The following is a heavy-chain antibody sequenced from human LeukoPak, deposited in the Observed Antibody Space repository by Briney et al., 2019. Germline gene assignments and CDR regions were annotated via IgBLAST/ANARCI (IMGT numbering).Heavy chain of an antibody. D-gene: IGHD5-24*01. CDR2: IYPGDCDT. Sequence: NPGASLQICGECFGSIFTYYWIGGGRELPGEGVGGMGIIYPGDCDTKDSPSFQAQVTISAAKSISTAYLQWSSLRASDTAMYYCARCGEMATISSCYFDYWGQGTLVTVSS. J-gene: IGHJ4*02. CDR1: GSIFTYYW. V-gene: IGHV5-51*01. CDR3: ARCGEMATISSCYFDY.